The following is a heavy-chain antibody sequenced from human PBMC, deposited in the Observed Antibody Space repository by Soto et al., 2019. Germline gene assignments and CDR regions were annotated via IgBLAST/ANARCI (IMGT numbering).Heavy chain of an antibody. D-gene: IGHD6-6*01. CDR1: GFTFSSYS. Sequence: GGSLRLSCAASGFTFSSYSMNWVRQAPGKGLEWVSYISSSSSTIYYADSVKGRFTISRDNAKNSLYLQMNSLRDEDTAVYYCAREEAARHWAPYYYYGMDVWGQGTTVTVSS. J-gene: IGHJ6*02. CDR2: ISSSSSTI. CDR3: AREEAARHWAPYYYYGMDV. V-gene: IGHV3-48*02.